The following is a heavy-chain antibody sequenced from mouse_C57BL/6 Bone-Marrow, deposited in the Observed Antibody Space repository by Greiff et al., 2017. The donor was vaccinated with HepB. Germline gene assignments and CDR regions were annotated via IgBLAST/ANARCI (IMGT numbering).Heavy chain of an antibody. D-gene: IGHD3-2*02. CDR1: GYTFTSYW. CDR2: IDPSDSYT. J-gene: IGHJ2*01. CDR3: ARRDSSGHFDY. V-gene: IGHV1-69*01. Sequence: QVQLQQPGAELVMPGASVKLSCKASGYTFTSYWMHWVKQRPGQGLEWIGEIDPSDSYTNYNQKFKGKSTLTVDKSSSTAYMQLSSLTSEDSAVYYCARRDSSGHFDYWGQGTTLTVSS.